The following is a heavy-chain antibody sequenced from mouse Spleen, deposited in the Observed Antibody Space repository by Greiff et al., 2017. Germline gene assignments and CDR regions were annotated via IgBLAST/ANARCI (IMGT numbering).Heavy chain of an antibody. CDR1: GFSLTSYG. V-gene: IGHV2-6-2*01. CDR2: IWSDGST. Sequence: VKLMESGPDLVAPSQSLSITCTVSGFSLTSYGVHWVRQPPGKGLEWLVVIWSDGSTTYNSALKSRLSISKDNSKSQVFLKMNSLQTDDTAMYYCARHREITTVVAEAMDYWGQGTSVTVSS. D-gene: IGHD1-1*01. J-gene: IGHJ4*01. CDR3: ARHREITTVVAEAMDY.